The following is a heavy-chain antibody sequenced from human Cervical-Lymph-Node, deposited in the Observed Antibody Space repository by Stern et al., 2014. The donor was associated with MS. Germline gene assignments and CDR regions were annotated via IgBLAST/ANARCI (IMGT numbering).Heavy chain of an antibody. Sequence: VQLLESGAEVQKPGSSVKVSCRASGGTFSSSDISWVRQAPGQGLEWMGGIIPIIGTANDAQKSQGRVTITADESTSTAYMELSSLRSEDTAIYYCALGGFGHYFEYWGQGTLVTVSS. CDR2: IIPIIGTA. D-gene: IGHD3-10*01. J-gene: IGHJ4*02. CDR3: ALGGFGHYFEY. CDR1: GGTFSSSD. V-gene: IGHV1-69*01.